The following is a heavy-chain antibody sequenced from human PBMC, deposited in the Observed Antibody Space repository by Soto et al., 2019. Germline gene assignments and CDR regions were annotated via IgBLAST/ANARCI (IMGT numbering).Heavy chain of an antibody. D-gene: IGHD3-22*01. CDR3: ARELGDYYDSSGYYCFDY. Sequence: PGGSLRLSCAASGFTFSSYSMNWVRQAPGKGLEWVSSISSSSSYIYYADSVKGRFTISRDNAKNSLYLQMNSLRAEDTAVYYCARELGDYYDSSGYYCFDYWGQGT. CDR1: GFTFSSYS. CDR2: ISSSSSYI. V-gene: IGHV3-21*01. J-gene: IGHJ4*02.